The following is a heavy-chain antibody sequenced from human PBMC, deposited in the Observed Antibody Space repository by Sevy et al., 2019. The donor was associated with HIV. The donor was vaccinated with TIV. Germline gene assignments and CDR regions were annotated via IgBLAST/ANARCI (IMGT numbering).Heavy chain of an antibody. V-gene: IGHV3-7*04. CDR3: ARGDYYDRSGFYIDAFDV. J-gene: IGHJ3*01. CDR1: GFTFSRYW. D-gene: IGHD3-22*01. CDR2: VKEDGSEK. Sequence: GGSLRLSCAASGFTFSRYWMSWVRQAPGKGLEWVGNVKEDGSEKYYGDSVKGRFTISRDNAKNSLFLQMKSLRAEDTAVYYCARGDYYDRSGFYIDAFDVWGQGTMVTVS.